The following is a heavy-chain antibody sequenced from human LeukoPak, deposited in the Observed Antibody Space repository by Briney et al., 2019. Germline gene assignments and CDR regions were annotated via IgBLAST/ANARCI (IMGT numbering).Heavy chain of an antibody. CDR1: GFTFSSYW. V-gene: IGHV3-74*01. CDR2: INSEGSSA. Sequence: PGRSLRLSCAASGFTFSSYWMHWVRQAPGKGLVWVSRINSEGSSASYADSVKGRFTISRDNAKNTLFLQMNSLRAEDTAVYYCAKADKIAVAGIGYFDYWGQGTLVTVSS. D-gene: IGHD6-19*01. CDR3: AKADKIAVAGIGYFDY. J-gene: IGHJ4*02.